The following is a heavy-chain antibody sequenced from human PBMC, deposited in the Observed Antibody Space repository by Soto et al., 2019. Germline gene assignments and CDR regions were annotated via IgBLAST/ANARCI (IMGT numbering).Heavy chain of an antibody. Sequence: SETLSLTCAVSGGSISSGGYSWSWIRQPPGKGLEWIGYIYHSGSTYYNPSLKSRVTISVDRSKNQFSLKLSSVTAADTAVYYCARSGYYDFWSGYQAGGNWFDPWGQGTLVTVSS. CDR1: GGSISSGGYS. V-gene: IGHV4-30-2*01. J-gene: IGHJ5*02. D-gene: IGHD3-3*01. CDR2: IYHSGST. CDR3: ARSGYYDFWSGYQAGGNWFDP.